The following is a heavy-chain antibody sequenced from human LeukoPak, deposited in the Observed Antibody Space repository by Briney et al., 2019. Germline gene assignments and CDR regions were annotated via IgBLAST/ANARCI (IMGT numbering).Heavy chain of an antibody. J-gene: IGHJ4*02. CDR1: GGSISSYY. CDR3: ARDSDILTGYYSFDY. Sequence: SETLSLTCTVSGGSISSYYWSWIRQPPGKGLEWIGYIYYSGSTNYNPSLKSRVTISVDTSKNQFSLKLGSVTAADTAVYYCARDSDILTGYYSFDYWGQGTLVTVSS. V-gene: IGHV4-59*01. CDR2: IYYSGST. D-gene: IGHD3-9*01.